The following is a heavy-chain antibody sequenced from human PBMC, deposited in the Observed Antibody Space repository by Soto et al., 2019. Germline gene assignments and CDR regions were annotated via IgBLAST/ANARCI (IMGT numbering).Heavy chain of an antibody. J-gene: IGHJ5*02. CDR2: ISGSDTSA. D-gene: IGHD2-21*02. CDR1: GFTFSSCA. CDR3: AKSGWEVSATPWSDP. V-gene: IGHV3-23*01. Sequence: EVQLLESGGGLVQPGGSLRLSCAASGFTFSSCAMSWVRQAPGKGLEWVSTISGSDTSAYYADSVKGRFTISRDNSMNTLYLQMTGLRAEDRAIYYCAKSGWEVSATPWSDPWGQGPLVTVSS.